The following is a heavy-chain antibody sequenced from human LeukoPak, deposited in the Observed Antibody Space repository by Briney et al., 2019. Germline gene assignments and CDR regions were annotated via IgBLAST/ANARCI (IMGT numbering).Heavy chain of an antibody. V-gene: IGHV4-59*01. CDR1: GGSISSYY. J-gene: IGHJ6*03. CDR2: IYYSGST. Sequence: SETLSLTCTVSGGSISSYYWSWIRQPPGKGLEWIGYIYYSGSTNYNPSLKSRVTISVDTSKNQFSLKLSSVTAADTAVYYCARVRRIAARPYYYYYMDVWGKGTTVTASS. CDR3: ARVRRIAARPYYYYYMDV. D-gene: IGHD6-6*01.